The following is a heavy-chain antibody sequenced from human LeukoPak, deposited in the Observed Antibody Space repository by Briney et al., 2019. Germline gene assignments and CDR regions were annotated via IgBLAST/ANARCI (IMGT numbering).Heavy chain of an antibody. CDR1: GGSISSSNW. V-gene: IGHV4-4*02. CDR3: ARGGYYGSGNDFRFDP. D-gene: IGHD3-10*01. CDR2: IYHSGST. J-gene: IGHJ5*02. Sequence: AETLSLTCAVSGGSISSSNWWCWVRQPPGKGLEWIGEIYHSGSTNYNPSLKSRVAISVDKSKNQFSLQLSSVTGADTAVYYCARGGYYGSGNDFRFDPWGQGTLVTVSS.